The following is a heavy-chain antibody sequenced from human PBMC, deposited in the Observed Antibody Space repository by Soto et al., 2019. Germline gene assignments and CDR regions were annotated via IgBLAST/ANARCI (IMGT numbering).Heavy chain of an antibody. V-gene: IGHV4-30-2*01. Sequence: QLQLQESGSGLVKPSQTLSLTCAVSGGSLSGGGFSWGWIRQPPGKGLEWIGYILHSGGTQYNPSLTSRVSMSVDRSKNQFSLHLTSVTAADTAVYYCARLQFGEGFDYWGQGTLVTVSS. CDR1: GGSLSGGGFS. CDR3: ARLQFGEGFDY. D-gene: IGHD3-10*01. CDR2: ILHSGGT. J-gene: IGHJ4*02.